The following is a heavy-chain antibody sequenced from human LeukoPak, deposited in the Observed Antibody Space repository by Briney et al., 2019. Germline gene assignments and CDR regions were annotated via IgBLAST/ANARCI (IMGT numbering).Heavy chain of an antibody. D-gene: IGHD5-18*01. CDR1: GDTFTSYD. Sequence: GASVKVSCKASGDTFTSYDINRVRQAPGQGLEWMGGIIPIFGTANYAQKFQGRVTITADESTSTAYMELNSLTFDDTAIYYCAREDTYGEYRPFDFWGQGAPVTVSS. V-gene: IGHV1-69*13. J-gene: IGHJ4*02. CDR2: IIPIFGTA. CDR3: AREDTYGEYRPFDF.